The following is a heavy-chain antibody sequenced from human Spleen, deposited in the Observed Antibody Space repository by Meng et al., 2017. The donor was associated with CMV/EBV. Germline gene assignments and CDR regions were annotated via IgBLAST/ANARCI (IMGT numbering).Heavy chain of an antibody. CDR3: ARPLDERLPYYSFYYGMDV. CDR1: GFTFSTYW. CDR2: INGDGSST. Sequence: GGSLRLSCAASGFTFSTYWMYWVRQAPGKGLVWVSHINGDGSSTTYADSVKGRFTISRDNTKNTLYLQMNSLRAEDTAVYYCARPLDERLPYYSFYYGMDVWGQGTTVTVSS. D-gene: IGHD1-1*01. J-gene: IGHJ6*02. V-gene: IGHV3-74*01.